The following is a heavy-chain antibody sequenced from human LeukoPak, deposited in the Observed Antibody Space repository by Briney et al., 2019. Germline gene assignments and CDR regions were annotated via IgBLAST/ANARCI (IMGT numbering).Heavy chain of an antibody. V-gene: IGHV4-59*05. Sequence: PSETLSLTCTVSGGSISSYYWSWIRQPPGKGLEWIASIYYSGSTYYNPSLKSRVTISVDTSRNQFSLKLSSVTAADTAVYYCASGKDDPFDYWGQGTLVTVSS. CDR1: GGSISSYY. CDR3: ASGKDDPFDY. CDR2: IYYSGST. D-gene: IGHD2-15*01. J-gene: IGHJ4*02.